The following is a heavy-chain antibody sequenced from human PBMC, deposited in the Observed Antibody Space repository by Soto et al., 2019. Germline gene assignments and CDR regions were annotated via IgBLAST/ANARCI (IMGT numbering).Heavy chain of an antibody. D-gene: IGHD5-18*01. CDR2: ISWNSGSI. V-gene: IGHV3-9*01. CDR1: GFTFDDYA. J-gene: IGHJ3*02. CDR3: AKSLGYSYGFGDGNAFDI. Sequence: PGGSLRLSCAASGFTFDDYAMHWVRQAPGKGLEWVSGISWNSGSIGYADSVKGRFTISRDNAKNSLYLQMNSLRAEDTALYYCAKSLGYSYGFGDGNAFDIWGQGTMVTVSS.